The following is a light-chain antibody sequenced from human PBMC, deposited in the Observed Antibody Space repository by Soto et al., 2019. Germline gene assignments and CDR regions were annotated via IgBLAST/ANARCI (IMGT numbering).Light chain of an antibody. CDR1: SSDFGIYNS. CDR3: SSSTSSSSYV. J-gene: IGLJ1*01. CDR2: DVT. V-gene: IGLV2-14*01. Sequence: QSVLTQPASVSGSPGQSITLLCTGTSSDFGIYNSVSWYQQHPGKAPKLMIHDVTNRPSGVSSRFSGSRSGNTASLTISWLQAEDEADYYCSSSTSSSSYVFGPGTKVTVL.